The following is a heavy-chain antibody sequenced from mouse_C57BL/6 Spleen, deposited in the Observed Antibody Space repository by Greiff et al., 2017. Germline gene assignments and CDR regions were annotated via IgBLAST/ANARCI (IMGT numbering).Heavy chain of an antibody. CDR1: GYTFTSYW. J-gene: IGHJ1*03. CDR2: IDPSDSYT. CDR3: ARSFSYYYGSSHWYFDV. V-gene: IGHV1-69*01. Sequence: QVQLQQPGAELVMPGASVKLSCKASGYTFTSYWMHWVKQRPGQGLEWIGEIDPSDSYTNYNQKFKGKSTLTVDKSSSTAYMQLSSLTSEDSAVYYCARSFSYYYGSSHWYFDVWGTGTTVTVSS. D-gene: IGHD1-1*01.